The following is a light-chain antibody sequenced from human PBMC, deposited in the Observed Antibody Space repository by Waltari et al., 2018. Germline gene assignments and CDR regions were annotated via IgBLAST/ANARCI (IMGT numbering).Light chain of an antibody. CDR3: LQHVSYPRT. Sequence: DIQMTQSPSAMSASVGDRVTITCRASQGISKYLAWFQQKPGKAPKRLIYAASSLKSGVPSRFSGSGSGTEFTLTSSSLQPEDFATYCCLQHVSYPRTFGQGTRLDI. V-gene: IGKV1-17*03. CDR1: QGISKY. CDR2: AAS. J-gene: IGKJ2*02.